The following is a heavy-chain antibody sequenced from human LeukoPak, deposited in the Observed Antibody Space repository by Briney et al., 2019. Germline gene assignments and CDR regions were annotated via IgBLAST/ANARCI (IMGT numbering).Heavy chain of an antibody. CDR2: ISGSGGST. Sequence: PGGSLRLSCVASGFTFSSYAMSWVRQAPGKGLEWVSGISGSGGSTYYADSVKGRFTISRDNAKNSLYLQMNSLRAEDTAVYYCARDQYTALDYWGQGTLVTVSS. D-gene: IGHD5-18*01. CDR3: ARDQYTALDY. CDR1: GFTFSSYA. J-gene: IGHJ4*02. V-gene: IGHV3-23*01.